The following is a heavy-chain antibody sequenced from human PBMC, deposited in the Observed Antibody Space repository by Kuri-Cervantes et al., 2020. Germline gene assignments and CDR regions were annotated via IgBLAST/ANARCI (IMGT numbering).Heavy chain of an antibody. V-gene: IGHV1-18*01. J-gene: IGHJ3*02. CDR3: ARGHLVGAPIVVDAFDI. Sequence: ASVKVSCKASGYTFTSYGISWVRQAPGKGLEWMGWISAYNGNTNYAQKLQGRVTMTRDTSISTAYMDLSRLRSDDTAVYYCARGHLVGAPIVVDAFDIWGQGTMVTVSS. CDR1: GYTFTSYG. CDR2: ISAYNGNT. D-gene: IGHD1-26*01.